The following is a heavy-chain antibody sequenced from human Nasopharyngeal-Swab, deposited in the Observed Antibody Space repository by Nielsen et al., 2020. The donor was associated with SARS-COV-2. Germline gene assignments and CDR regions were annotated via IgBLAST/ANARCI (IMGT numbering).Heavy chain of an antibody. J-gene: IGHJ3*02. D-gene: IGHD4-11*01. Sequence: RQAPGKGLGWIGSIYYSGSTYYNPSLKSRVTISVDTSKNQFSLKLSSVTAADTAVYYCARKDYKTSAFDIWGQGTMVTVSS. CDR3: ARKDYKTSAFDI. V-gene: IGHV4-39*07. CDR2: IYYSGST.